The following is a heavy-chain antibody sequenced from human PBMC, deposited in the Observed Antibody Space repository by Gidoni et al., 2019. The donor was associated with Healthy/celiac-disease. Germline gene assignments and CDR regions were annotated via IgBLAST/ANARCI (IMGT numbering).Heavy chain of an antibody. CDR1: GGSISSSNW. Sequence: QVQLQESGPGLVKPSGTLSLTCAVSGGSISSSNWWSWVRQPPGKGLEWIGEIYHSGSTNYNPSLKSRVTISVDKSKNQFSLKLSSVTAADTAVYYCARAPLYVAAAMLTYFDLWGRGTLVTVSS. CDR3: ARAPLYVAAAMLTYFDL. J-gene: IGHJ2*01. CDR2: IYHSGST. D-gene: IGHD6-13*01. V-gene: IGHV4-4*02.